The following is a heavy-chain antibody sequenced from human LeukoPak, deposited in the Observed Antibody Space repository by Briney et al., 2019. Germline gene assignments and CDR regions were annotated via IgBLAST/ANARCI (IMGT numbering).Heavy chain of an antibody. J-gene: IGHJ4*02. CDR2: INPSGGST. CDR1: GYTFTSYY. V-gene: IGHV1-46*01. CDR3: ARVRGGWYAD. D-gene: IGHD6-19*01. Sequence: ASVKVSCKASGYTFTSYYMHWLRQASGQGLEWMGIINPSGGSTSYAQKFQGRVTMTRDTSTSTVYMELSSLRSEDTAVYYCARVRGGWYADWGQGTLVTVSS.